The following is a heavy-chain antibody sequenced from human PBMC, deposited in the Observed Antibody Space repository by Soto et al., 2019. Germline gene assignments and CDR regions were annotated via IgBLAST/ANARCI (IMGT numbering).Heavy chain of an antibody. CDR1: GASIRSGRYY. Sequence: QVQLQESGPRLVKPSQTLSLTCSVSGASIRSGRYYWSWIRQSPGRGLEWIGYIYYTGTTHYNPAVKSRVTILLANSKDQFSLTLTSVTAADTAIYYCATVLHDYGTNWVDSWGQGTQVTVSS. CDR3: ATVLHDYGTNWVDS. J-gene: IGHJ5*01. D-gene: IGHD3-16*01. V-gene: IGHV4-30-4*01. CDR2: IYYTGTT.